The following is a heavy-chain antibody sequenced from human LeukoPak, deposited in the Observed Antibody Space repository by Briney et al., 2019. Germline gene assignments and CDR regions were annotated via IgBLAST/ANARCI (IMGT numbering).Heavy chain of an antibody. J-gene: IGHJ4*02. CDR2: ISGSGGST. V-gene: IGHV3-23*01. CDR3: AKEDIVVVVAAMLPDY. Sequence: GGSLRLSCAASGFTFSSYALSWVRRAPGKGLEWVSGISGSGGSTYYADSVKGRFTISRDNSKNTLYLQMSSLRAEDTAVYYCAKEDIVVVVAAMLPDYWGQGTLVTVSS. CDR1: GFTFSSYA. D-gene: IGHD2-15*01.